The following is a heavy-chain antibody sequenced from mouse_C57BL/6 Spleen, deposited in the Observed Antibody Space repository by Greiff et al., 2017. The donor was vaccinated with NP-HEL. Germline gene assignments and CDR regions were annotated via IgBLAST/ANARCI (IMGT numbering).Heavy chain of an antibody. CDR2: IDPSDSYP. CDR1: GYTFTSYW. Sequence: QVQLQQPGAELVMPGASVKLSCKASGYTFTSYWMHWVKQRPGQGLEWIGEIDPSDSYPNYNQKFKGKSTLTVDKSSSTAYMQLSSLTSEDSAVYYCARGGGRYYAMDYWGQGTSVTVSS. J-gene: IGHJ4*01. CDR3: ARGGGRYYAMDY. V-gene: IGHV1-69*01.